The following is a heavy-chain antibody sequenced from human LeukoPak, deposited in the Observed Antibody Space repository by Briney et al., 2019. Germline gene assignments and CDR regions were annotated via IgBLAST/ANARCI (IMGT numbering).Heavy chain of an antibody. CDR1: GYTFTSYG. V-gene: IGHV1-8*02. CDR3: ARGQAVAGTEAFDI. CDR2: MNPNSGNT. D-gene: IGHD6-19*01. Sequence: ASVKVSCKASGYTFTSYGISWVRQATGQGLEWMGWMNPNSGNTDYAQKFQGRVTMTRNTSISTAYMELSSLRSEDTAVYYCARGQAVAGTEAFDIWGQGTMVTVSS. J-gene: IGHJ3*02.